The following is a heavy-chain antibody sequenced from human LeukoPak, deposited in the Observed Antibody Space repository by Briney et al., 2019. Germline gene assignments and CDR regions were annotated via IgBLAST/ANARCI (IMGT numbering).Heavy chain of an antibody. D-gene: IGHD4-23*01. J-gene: IGHJ4*02. CDR1: GGTFSSYA. CDR3: ARVDSEAHGGNAVDY. Sequence: GSSVKVFCKASGGTFSSYAISWVRQAPGQGLEWMGRIIPILGIANYAQKFQGRVTITADKSTSTAYMELSSLRSEDTAVYYCARVDSEAHGGNAVDYWGQGTLVTVSS. V-gene: IGHV1-69*04. CDR2: IIPILGIA.